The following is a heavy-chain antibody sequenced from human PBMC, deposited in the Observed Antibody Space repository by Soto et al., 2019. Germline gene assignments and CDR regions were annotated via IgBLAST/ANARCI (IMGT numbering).Heavy chain of an antibody. CDR2: MYDTGST. CDR3: ARDRGTGSFYPT. Sequence: QLQLQESGSGLVKPSQTLSLTCAVSGASMSSGVYSWSWIRQPPGKGLEWIGYMYDTGSTYYHPSLQPRVTIAANMSKNHLSLNLTSVTAADTAVYYCARDRGTGSFYPTWGQGILVTVSS. CDR1: GASMSSGVYS. V-gene: IGHV4-30-2*01. J-gene: IGHJ5*02. D-gene: IGHD3-10*01.